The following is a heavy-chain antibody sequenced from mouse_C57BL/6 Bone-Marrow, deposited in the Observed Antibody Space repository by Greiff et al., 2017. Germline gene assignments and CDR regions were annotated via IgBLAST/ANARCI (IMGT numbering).Heavy chain of an antibody. CDR2: IDPANGNT. D-gene: IGHD1-1*01. V-gene: IGHV14-3*01. CDR3: AKGGSRLYLYCGV. J-gene: IGHJ1*03. Sequence: LVESVAELVRPGASVKLSCTASGFNIKNTYMHWVKQRPEQGLEWIGRIDPANGNTKYAPKFQGKATITADTSSNTAYLQLSSLTSEDTAIYFCAKGGSRLYLYCGVWGTGTTVTVSS. CDR1: GFNIKNTY.